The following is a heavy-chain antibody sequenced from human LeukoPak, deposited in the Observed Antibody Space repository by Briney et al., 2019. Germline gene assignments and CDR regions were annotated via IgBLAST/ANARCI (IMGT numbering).Heavy chain of an antibody. CDR1: GGTFSSYA. CDR3: AKGVGYGDYYDY. J-gene: IGHJ4*02. V-gene: IGHV1-69*05. Sequence: SVKVSCKASGGTFSSYAISWVRQAPGQGLELMGRIIPIFGTANYAQKFQGRVTITTDESTSTAYMELSSLRSEDAAVYYCAKGVGYGDYYDYWGQGTLVTVSS. D-gene: IGHD4-17*01. CDR2: IIPIFGTA.